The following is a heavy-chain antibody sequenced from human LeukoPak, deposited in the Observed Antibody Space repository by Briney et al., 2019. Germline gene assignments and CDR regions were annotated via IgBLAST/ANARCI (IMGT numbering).Heavy chain of an antibody. CDR1: GFTFSSYW. Sequence: PGGSLRLSCAASGFTFSSYWMHWVRQAPGKGLVWVSRINSDGSSTSYADSVKGRFTISRDNAKNTLYLQMNSLRAEVTAVYYCARGVNDFWSGSDFDYWGQGTLVTVSS. CDR2: INSDGSST. J-gene: IGHJ4*02. V-gene: IGHV3-74*01. D-gene: IGHD3-3*01. CDR3: ARGVNDFWSGSDFDY.